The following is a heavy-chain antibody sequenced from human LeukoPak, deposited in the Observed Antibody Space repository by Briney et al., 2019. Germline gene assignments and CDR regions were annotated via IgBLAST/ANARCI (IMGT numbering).Heavy chain of an antibody. D-gene: IGHD5-18*01. CDR3: AREGHTAMVPIDY. Sequence: GGSLRLSCAASGFTFSSYSMNWVRQAPGKGLEWVSSISSSSSYIYYADSVKGRFTISRDNAKNSLYLQMNSLRAEDTAVYYCAREGHTAMVPIDYWGQGTLVTVSS. V-gene: IGHV3-21*01. CDR2: ISSSSSYI. CDR1: GFTFSSYS. J-gene: IGHJ4*02.